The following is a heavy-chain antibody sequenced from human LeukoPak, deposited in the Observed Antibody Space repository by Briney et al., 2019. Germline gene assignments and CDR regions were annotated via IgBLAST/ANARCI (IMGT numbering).Heavy chain of an antibody. CDR1: GGSISSGGYY. CDR2: IYYSGST. J-gene: IGHJ4*02. V-gene: IGHV4-31*03. Sequence: PSQTLSLACTVSGGSISSGGYYWSWLRQHPGQGLEWIGYIYYSGSTYYNPSLKSRVTISVDTSKNQFSLKLSSVTAADTAVYYCARARVRRPAYCGGDCYAVFDYWGQGTLVTVSS. D-gene: IGHD2-21*02. CDR3: ARARVRRPAYCGGDCYAVFDY.